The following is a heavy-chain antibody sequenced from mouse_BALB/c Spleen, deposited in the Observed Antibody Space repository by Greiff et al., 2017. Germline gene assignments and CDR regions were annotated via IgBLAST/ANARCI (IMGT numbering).Heavy chain of an antibody. Sequence: EVMLVESGGGLVKPGWSLKLSCAASGFTFSSYAMSWVRQSPEKRLEWVAEISSGGSYTYYPDTVTGRFTISRDNAKNTLYLEMSSLRSEDTAMYYCAREAYWGQGTLVTVSA. CDR2: ISSGGSYT. CDR3: AREAY. V-gene: IGHV5-9-4*01. CDR1: GFTFSSYA. J-gene: IGHJ3*01.